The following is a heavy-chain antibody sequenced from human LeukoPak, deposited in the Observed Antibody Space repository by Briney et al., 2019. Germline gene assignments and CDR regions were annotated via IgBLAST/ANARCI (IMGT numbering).Heavy chain of an antibody. D-gene: IGHD3-10*01. CDR1: GFTFDDYA. V-gene: IGHV3-9*01. J-gene: IGHJ4*02. CDR3: ASSYGSGSYWDY. Sequence: GGSLRLSCAASGFTFDDYAMHWVRQAPGKGLEWVSGISWNSGSIGYADSVKGRFTISRDNAKNTLYLQMNSLRAEDTAVYYCASSYGSGSYWDYWGQGTLVTVSS. CDR2: ISWNSGSI.